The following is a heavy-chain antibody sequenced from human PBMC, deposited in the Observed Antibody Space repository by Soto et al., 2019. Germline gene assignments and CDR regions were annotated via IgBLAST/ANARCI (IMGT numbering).Heavy chain of an antibody. CDR3: AKPLKGNFDY. CDR2: ISYDGSNK. Sequence: LRLSCAASGFTFSSYGMHWVRQAPGKGLEWVAVISYDGSNKYYADSVKGRFTISRDNSKNTLYLQMNSLRAEDTAVYYCAKPLKGNFDYWGQGTLVTVSS. V-gene: IGHV3-30*18. CDR1: GFTFSSYG. J-gene: IGHJ4*02.